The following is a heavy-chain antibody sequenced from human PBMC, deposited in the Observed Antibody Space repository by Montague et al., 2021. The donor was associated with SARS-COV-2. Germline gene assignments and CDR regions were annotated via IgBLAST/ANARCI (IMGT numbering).Heavy chain of an antibody. V-gene: IGHV3-48*03. J-gene: IGHJ4*02. CDR1: GFTFISYE. D-gene: IGHD1-14*01. Sequence: SLRLSCAASGFTFISYEMNWVRQTPGKGLEWISNINSSGGTIYYADSVKGRFTISRDNAKNSLYLQMHSLRAEDTGLYYCTRDRSYFGYWGQGTLVTVSS. CDR3: TRDRSYFGY. CDR2: INSSGGTI.